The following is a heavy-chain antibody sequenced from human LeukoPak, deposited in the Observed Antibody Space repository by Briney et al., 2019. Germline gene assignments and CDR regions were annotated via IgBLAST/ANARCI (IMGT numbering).Heavy chain of an antibody. CDR3: ARHQRGSGSFLNFDY. J-gene: IGHJ4*02. Sequence: RTSETLSLTCTVSGGSISSHYWSWIRQPPGKGLEWIGYIYYSGSTNYNPSLKSRVTISIDTSKNQFSLKLSSVTAADTAVYYCARHQRGSGSFLNFDYWGQGTLVTVSS. V-gene: IGHV4-59*08. D-gene: IGHD3-10*01. CDR1: GGSISSHY. CDR2: IYYSGST.